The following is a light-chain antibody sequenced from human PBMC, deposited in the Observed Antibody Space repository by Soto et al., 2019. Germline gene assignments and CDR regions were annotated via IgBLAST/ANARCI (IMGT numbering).Light chain of an antibody. CDR3: QQRSNWPLT. CDR2: DAS. CDR1: QSVSSY. J-gene: IGKJ4*01. V-gene: IGKV3-11*01. Sequence: IVXTQXPATXXXSXGERATLSCRASQSVSSYLAWYQQKPGQTPRLLIYDASNRATGIPARFSGSGSGTDFTLTISSLEPEDFAVYYCQQRSNWPLTFGGGTKVEIK.